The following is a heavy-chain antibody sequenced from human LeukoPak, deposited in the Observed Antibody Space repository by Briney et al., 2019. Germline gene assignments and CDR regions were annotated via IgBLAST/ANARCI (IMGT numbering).Heavy chain of an antibody. D-gene: IGHD4-17*01. CDR2: IKSKTDDETT. CDR3: TTAPSTVTTDF. V-gene: IGHV3-15*01. CDR1: GFSFSNAW. J-gene: IGHJ4*02. Sequence: GGSLRLSCAASGFSFSNAWMSWVRQAPGKGLEWVGRIKSKTDDETTDYAAPVKGRSTISRDDSKNSLFLQMSSLKTEDTAVYYCTTAPSTVTTDFWGQGTLVTVSS.